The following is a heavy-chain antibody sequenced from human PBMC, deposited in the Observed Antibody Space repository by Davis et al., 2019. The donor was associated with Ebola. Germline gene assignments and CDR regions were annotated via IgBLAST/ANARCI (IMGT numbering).Heavy chain of an antibody. J-gene: IGHJ4*02. CDR1: GFTFSGSA. Sequence: GSLRLSCAASGFTFSGSAMHWVRQASGKGLEWVGRIRSKANSYATAYAASVKGRFTISRDDSKNTAYLQMNSLKTEDTAVYYCTSTTVSKGDYWGQGTLVTVSS. CDR2: IRSKANSYAT. D-gene: IGHD4-17*01. V-gene: IGHV3-73*01. CDR3: TSTTVSKGDY.